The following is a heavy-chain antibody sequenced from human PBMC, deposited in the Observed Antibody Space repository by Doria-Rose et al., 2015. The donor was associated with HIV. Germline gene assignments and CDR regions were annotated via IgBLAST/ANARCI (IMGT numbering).Heavy chain of an antibody. CDR3: ARLSREGFLFDA. CDR2: IYSSGST. J-gene: IGHJ4*02. CDR1: GGSISSYF. Sequence: QVQLQESGPGVVKPSETLSLTCTVSGGSISSYFWSWIRQPSGKGLEWIASIYSSGSTFYNPPLESRVTISLDTSKKQFSLKLKSVTAADTALYYCARLSREGFLFDAWGQGIRVTVSS. V-gene: IGHV4-59*01.